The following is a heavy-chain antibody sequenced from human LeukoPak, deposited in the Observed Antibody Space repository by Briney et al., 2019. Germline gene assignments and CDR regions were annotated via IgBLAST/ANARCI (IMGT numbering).Heavy chain of an antibody. J-gene: IGHJ5*02. V-gene: IGHV3-48*01. CDR1: GFTFSSYG. CDR3: AKGYLLLSSSLFDP. D-gene: IGHD6-13*01. Sequence: GGSLRLSCAASGFTFSSYGMHWVRQAPGKGLEWVSYISSSSTTIYYADSVKGRFTISRDNSKNTLYLQMNSLRAEDTAVYYCAKGYLLLSSSLFDPWGQGTLVTVSS. CDR2: ISSSSTTI.